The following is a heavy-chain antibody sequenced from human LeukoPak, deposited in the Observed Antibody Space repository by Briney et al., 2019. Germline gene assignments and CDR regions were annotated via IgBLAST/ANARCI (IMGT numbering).Heavy chain of an antibody. V-gene: IGHV3-21*01. CDR2: ISSSSSYI. J-gene: IGHJ3*02. Sequence: PGGSLRLSCAASGFTFSRYSMNWVRQAPGKGLEWVSSISSSSSYIYYADSVKGRFTISRDNAKNSLYLQMNSLRAEDAAVYYCARDVNGDAFDIWGQGTMVTVSS. CDR3: ARDVNGDAFDI. CDR1: GFTFSRYS.